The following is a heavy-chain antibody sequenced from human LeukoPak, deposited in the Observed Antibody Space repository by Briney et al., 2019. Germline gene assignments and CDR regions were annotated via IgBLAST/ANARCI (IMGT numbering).Heavy chain of an antibody. CDR1: GYTFTGYY. Sequence: ASVKVSCKAPGYTFTGYYIHWVRQAPGQRLEWMGWINAGNGNTKYSQKFQSRVTITRDTSASTAYMELSSLRSEDTAVYYCARDRIPHDAFDIWGQGTMVTVSS. V-gene: IGHV1-3*01. CDR3: ARDRIPHDAFDI. D-gene: IGHD2-21*01. CDR2: INAGNGNT. J-gene: IGHJ3*02.